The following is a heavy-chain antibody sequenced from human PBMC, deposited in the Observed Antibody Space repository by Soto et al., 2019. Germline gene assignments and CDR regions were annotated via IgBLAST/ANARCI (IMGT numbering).Heavy chain of an antibody. CDR1: GFTFSSYA. J-gene: IGHJ6*02. CDR2: ISTGGDST. D-gene: IGHD2-2*01. CDR3: TTGPYCISTSCYVYFWGYYYYYGMDV. V-gene: IGHV3-23*01. Sequence: PGGSLRLSCAASGFTFSSYAMSWVRQAPGKGLEWASGISTGGDSTDFADSVKGRFTISRDDSKNTLYLQMNSLKTEDTAVYYCTTGPYCISTSCYVYFWGYYYYYGMDVWGQGTTVTVSS.